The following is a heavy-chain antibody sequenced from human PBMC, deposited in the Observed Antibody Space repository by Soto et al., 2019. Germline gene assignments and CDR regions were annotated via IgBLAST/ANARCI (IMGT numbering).Heavy chain of an antibody. CDR3: AQGGGDYYGPGSPFDY. CDR2: IWYDGSNK. V-gene: IGHV3-33*06. Sequence: LRLSCAASGFTFSSYGMHWVRQAPGKGLEWVAVIWYDGSNKYYADSVKGRFTISRDNSKNTLYLQMNSLRAEDTAVYYCAQGGGDYYGPGSPFDYWGQGSLVTDSA. D-gene: IGHD3-10*01. CDR1: GFTFSSYG. J-gene: IGHJ4*02.